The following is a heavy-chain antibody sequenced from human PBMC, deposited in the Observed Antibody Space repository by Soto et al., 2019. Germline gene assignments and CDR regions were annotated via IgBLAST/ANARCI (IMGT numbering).Heavy chain of an antibody. Sequence: ASVKVSCKASGYTFTSYAMHLVRQAPGQRLEWMGWINAGNGNTKYSQKFQGRVTITRDTSASTAYMELSSLRSEDTAVYYCARRYPPRCSGGSCYFDYWGQGTLVTVSS. V-gene: IGHV1-3*01. J-gene: IGHJ4*02. CDR2: INAGNGNT. CDR3: ARRYPPRCSGGSCYFDY. D-gene: IGHD2-15*01. CDR1: GYTFTSYA.